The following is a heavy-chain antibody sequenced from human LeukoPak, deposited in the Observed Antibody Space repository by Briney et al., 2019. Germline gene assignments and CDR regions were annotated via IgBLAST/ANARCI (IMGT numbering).Heavy chain of an antibody. CDR2: ISGSGGST. J-gene: IGHJ4*02. Sequence: PGGSLRLSCAASGFTFSGDAMSWVRQTPGEGLGWVSAISGSGGSTYYADSVKGRFTISRDNSKNTLYLQMNSLRAEDTAVYYCAKGSSGTAMVAYYFDYWGQGTLVTVSS. CDR1: GFTFSGDA. CDR3: AKGSSGTAMVAYYFDY. V-gene: IGHV3-23*01. D-gene: IGHD5-18*01.